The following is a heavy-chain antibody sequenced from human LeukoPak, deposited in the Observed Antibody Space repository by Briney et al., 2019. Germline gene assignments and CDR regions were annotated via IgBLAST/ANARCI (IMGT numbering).Heavy chain of an antibody. V-gene: IGHV5-51*01. CDR3: ARQKWYSSGCSI. CDR2: IYPGDSDT. CDR1: GYSFTSYW. D-gene: IGHD6-19*01. Sequence: GGSLRLSCKGSGYSFTSYWIGWVRQMPGKGLEGMGIIYPGDSDTIYSPSFQGQVTISADKSITTAYLQWSSLKASDTAMYYCARQKWYSSGCSIWGQGTMVTVSS. J-gene: IGHJ3*02.